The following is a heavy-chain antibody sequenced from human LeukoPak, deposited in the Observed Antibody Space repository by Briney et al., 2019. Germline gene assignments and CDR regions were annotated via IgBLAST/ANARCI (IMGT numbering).Heavy chain of an antibody. CDR3: ARGNNYQDY. V-gene: IGHV4-59*01. D-gene: IGHD1-1*01. CDR1: GGSISSYY. Sequence: PSETLSLTCTVSGGSISSYYWSWIRQPPGKGLEWIGYIYYSGSTNYNPSLKSRVTISVDTSKNQFSLKLSSVTAADTAMYYCARGNNYQDYWGQGTLVTVSS. CDR2: IYYSGST. J-gene: IGHJ4*02.